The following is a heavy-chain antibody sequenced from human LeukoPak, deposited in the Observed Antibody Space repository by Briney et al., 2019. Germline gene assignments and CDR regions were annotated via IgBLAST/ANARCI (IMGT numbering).Heavy chain of an antibody. CDR3: AKVRDGSGSYYFDY. D-gene: IGHD3-10*01. V-gene: IGHV3-23*01. CDR2: ISGSGGST. J-gene: IGHJ4*02. CDR1: GFTFSSYA. Sequence: TGGSLRLSCAASGFTFSSYAMTWVRQAPGKGLEWVSSISGSGGSTYYADSVKGRFTISRDSSKNTLYLQMNSLRAEDTAIFYCAKVRDGSGSYYFDYWGQGTLVTVSS.